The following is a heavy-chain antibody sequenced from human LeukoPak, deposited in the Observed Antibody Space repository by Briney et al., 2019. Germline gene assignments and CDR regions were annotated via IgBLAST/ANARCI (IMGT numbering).Heavy chain of an antibody. V-gene: IGHV3-66*01. CDR1: GFTFSTYN. J-gene: IGHJ4*02. Sequence: GGSLRLSCVVSGFTFSTYNMSWVRQAPGKGLEWVSIIYSGGSTNYADSVKGRFTISTDNTKNTVYLQMNSLRAEDTALYYCARGGSSGWYRSLADYWGQGTLVTVSS. CDR2: IYSGGST. D-gene: IGHD6-19*01. CDR3: ARGGSSGWYRSLADY.